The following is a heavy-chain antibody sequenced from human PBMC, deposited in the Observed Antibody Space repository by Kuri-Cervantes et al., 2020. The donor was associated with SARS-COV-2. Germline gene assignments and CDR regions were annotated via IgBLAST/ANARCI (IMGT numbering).Heavy chain of an antibody. D-gene: IGHD4-17*01. CDR3: ARGGDYSYWFDP. Sequence: GSLRLSCAVSGGSFSGYYWSWIRQPPGKGLEWIGEINHSGSTNYNPSLKSRVTISVDTSKNQFSLKLSSVTAADTAVYYCARGGDYSYWFDPWGQGTLVTGSS. J-gene: IGHJ5*02. CDR1: GGSFSGYY. CDR2: INHSGST. V-gene: IGHV4-34*01.